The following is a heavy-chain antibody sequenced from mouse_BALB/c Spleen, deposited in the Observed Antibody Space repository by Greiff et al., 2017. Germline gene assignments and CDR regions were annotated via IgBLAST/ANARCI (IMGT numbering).Heavy chain of an antibody. V-gene: IGHV14-3*02. J-gene: IGHJ2*01. D-gene: IGHD1-1*01. Sequence: EVQLQESGAELVKPGASVKLSCTASGFNIKDTYMHWVKQRPEQGLEWIGRIDPANGNTKYDPKFQGKATITADTSSNTAYLQLSSLTSEDTAVYYCARDGSSFYFDYWGQGTTLTVSS. CDR2: IDPANGNT. CDR3: ARDGSSFYFDY. CDR1: GFNIKDTY.